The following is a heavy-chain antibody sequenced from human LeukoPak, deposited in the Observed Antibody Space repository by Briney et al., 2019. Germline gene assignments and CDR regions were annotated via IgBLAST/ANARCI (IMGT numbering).Heavy chain of an antibody. CDR3: AKRGGSRSFYSLDH. CDR1: GYSFTSYW. V-gene: IGHV5-51*01. J-gene: IGHJ4*02. Sequence: GESLKISCKGSGYSFTSYWIGWARQKPGKGLEWMGIIYPADSDTRYSPSFQGQVTISADKSTTTAYLQWSSLKASDTAIYYCAKRGGSRSFYSLDHWGQGTSVTVPS. D-gene: IGHD3-10*01. CDR2: IYPADSDT.